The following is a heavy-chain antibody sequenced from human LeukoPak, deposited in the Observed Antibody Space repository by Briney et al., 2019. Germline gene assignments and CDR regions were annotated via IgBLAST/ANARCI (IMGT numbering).Heavy chain of an antibody. V-gene: IGHV4-4*07. Sequence: SETLSLTCTVSGGSISSYYWSWIRQPAGKGLEWIGRIYTSGSTNYNPSLKSRVTMSVDTSKNQFTLKLRSVTVADTAVYYCAREGGYYGSGSYYYDYWGQGTLVTVSS. D-gene: IGHD3-10*01. CDR3: AREGGYYGSGSYYYDY. CDR1: GGSISSYY. J-gene: IGHJ4*02. CDR2: IYTSGST.